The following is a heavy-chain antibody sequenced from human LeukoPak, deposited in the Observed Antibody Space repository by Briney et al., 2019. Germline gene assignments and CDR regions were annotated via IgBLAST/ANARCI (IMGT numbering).Heavy chain of an antibody. CDR1: GFTFSSYA. CDR2: ISYDGSNK. V-gene: IGHV3-30*04. D-gene: IGHD3-10*01. Sequence: GRSLRLSCAASGFTFSSYAMHWVRQAPGKGLEWVAVISYDGSNKYYADSVKGRFTISRDNSKNTLYLQMNSLRAEDTAVYYCARAPVTMVRGVIMAPYYYGMDVWGQGTTVTVSS. CDR3: ARAPVTMVRGVIMAPYYYGMDV. J-gene: IGHJ6*02.